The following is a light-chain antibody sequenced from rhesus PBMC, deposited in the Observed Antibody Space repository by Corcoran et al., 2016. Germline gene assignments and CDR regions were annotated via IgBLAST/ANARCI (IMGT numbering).Light chain of an antibody. Sequence: DIQMTQSPSALSASVGDRVTITCRASENVNNYLNWYQQKPGKAPKFLIKKASTLQSGVPSRFSGSGSGTDYTFTISSLQPEDVATYYCQHGYGTPLTFGGGTKVELK. J-gene: IGKJ4*01. V-gene: IGKV1-74*01. CDR2: KAS. CDR3: QHGYGTPLT. CDR1: ENVNNY.